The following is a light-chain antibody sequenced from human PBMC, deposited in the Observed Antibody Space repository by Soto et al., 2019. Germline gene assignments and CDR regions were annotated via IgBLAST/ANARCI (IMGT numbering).Light chain of an antibody. CDR1: SSDIGGYNY. V-gene: IGLV2-14*01. J-gene: IGLJ1*01. Sequence: QSVLTQPASVSGSPGQSITISCTGTSSDIGGYNYVTWHQQHPGKVPKLIIYEVSNRPSGVSDRFSGSKSGNTASLTISGLQAEDEADYYCNSRTSSSTYIFGTGTKVTVL. CDR2: EVS. CDR3: NSRTSSSTYI.